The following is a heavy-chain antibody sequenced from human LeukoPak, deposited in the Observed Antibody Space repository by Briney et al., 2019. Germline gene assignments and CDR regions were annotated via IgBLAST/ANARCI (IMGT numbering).Heavy chain of an antibody. J-gene: IGHJ3*02. CDR3: ARDVPAYYYDSSGYTDAFDI. CDR2: IWYDGSNK. D-gene: IGHD3-22*01. CDR1: GFTFSSYG. Sequence: GRSLRLSCAASGFTFSSYGMHWVRQAPGKGLEWGAVIWYDGSNKYYADSVKGRFTISRDNSKNTLYLQMNSLRAEDTAVYYCARDVPAYYYDSSGYTDAFDIWGQGTMVTVSS. V-gene: IGHV3-33*01.